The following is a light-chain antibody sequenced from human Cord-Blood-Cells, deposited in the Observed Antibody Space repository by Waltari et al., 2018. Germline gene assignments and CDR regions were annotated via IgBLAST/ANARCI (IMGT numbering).Light chain of an antibody. CDR2: DAS. CDR1: QDISNY. CDR3: QQYDNLPIT. V-gene: IGKV1-33*01. J-gene: IGKJ5*01. Sequence: DIQMTQSPSSLSASVGGRVPITCQASQDISNYLKWYQQKPGKPPKLLIYDASNLETGVQSMFSRSGSGTDFTITSSSLQPEDIATYYCQQYDNLPITFGQGTRLEIK.